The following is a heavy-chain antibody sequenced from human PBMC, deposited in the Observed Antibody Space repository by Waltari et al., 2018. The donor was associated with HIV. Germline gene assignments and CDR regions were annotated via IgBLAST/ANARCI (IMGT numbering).Heavy chain of an antibody. V-gene: IGHV4-61*02. D-gene: IGHD1-26*01. CDR3: ARESVIVGATQTFDH. CDR2: IYTSGST. J-gene: IGHJ4*02. Sequence: QVQLQESGPGLVKPSQTLSLTCTVSGGSIRSGSYYWRWIRQPAGKGLEWIGRIYTSGSTNYNPSLKSRVTISVDTSKNQFSLKLSSVTAADTAVYYCARESVIVGATQTFDHWGQGTLVTVSS. CDR1: GGSIRSGSYY.